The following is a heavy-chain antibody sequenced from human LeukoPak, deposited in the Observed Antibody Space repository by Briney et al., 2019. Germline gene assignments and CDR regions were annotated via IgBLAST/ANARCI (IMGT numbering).Heavy chain of an antibody. D-gene: IGHD4-17*01. Sequence: GRSLRPSCAASGFTFSSNCMHWVRQAPGKGLEWVAVISYDGSNKYYAASVKGGFTLSRDNSKNTLYLQMNRLRAEDTAVYYCEKGEDYGDYVGSLVDYWGQGTLVTVSS. CDR2: ISYDGSNK. V-gene: IGHV3-30*18. CDR1: GFTFSSNC. J-gene: IGHJ4*02. CDR3: EKGEDYGDYVGSLVDY.